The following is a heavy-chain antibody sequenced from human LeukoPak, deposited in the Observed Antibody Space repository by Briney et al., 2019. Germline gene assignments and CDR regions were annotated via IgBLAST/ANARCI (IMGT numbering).Heavy chain of an antibody. D-gene: IGHD3-10*01. Sequence: GGSLRLSCAASGFTFSSYEMNWVRQAPGKGLEWVSAISGSGGSTYYADSVKGRFTISRDNSKNTLYLQMNSLRAEDTAVYYCAKDRFIYYGSGPNWFDPWGQGTLVTVSS. J-gene: IGHJ5*02. CDR1: GFTFSSYE. CDR3: AKDRFIYYGSGPNWFDP. V-gene: IGHV3-23*01. CDR2: ISGSGGST.